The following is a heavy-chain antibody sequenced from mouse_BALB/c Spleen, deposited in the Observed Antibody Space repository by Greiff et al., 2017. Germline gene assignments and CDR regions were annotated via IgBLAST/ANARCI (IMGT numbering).Heavy chain of an antibody. V-gene: IGHV1-77*01. CDR3: DRYYYGSSASWFAY. CDR1: GYTFTDYV. Sequence: QVQLQQSGPGLVKPGASVKMSCKASGYTFTDYVISWVKQRTGQGLEWIGEIYPGSGSTYYNEKFKGKATLTADKSSNTAYMQLSSLTSEDSAVYFCDRYYYGSSASWFAYWGQGTLVTVSA. D-gene: IGHD1-1*01. CDR2: IYPGSGST. J-gene: IGHJ3*01.